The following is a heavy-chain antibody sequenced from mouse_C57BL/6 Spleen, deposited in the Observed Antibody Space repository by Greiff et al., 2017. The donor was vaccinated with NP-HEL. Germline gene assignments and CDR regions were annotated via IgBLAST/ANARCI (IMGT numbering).Heavy chain of an antibody. CDR1: GFSLTSYG. V-gene: IGHV2-5*01. Sequence: QVQLQQSGPGLVQPSQSLSITCTVSGFSLTSYGVHWVRQSPGKGLEWLGVIWRGGSTDSNAAFMSRLSITKDNSKSQVFFKMNSLQADDTAIYYCAGYGSRGDYAMDYWGQGTSVTVSS. J-gene: IGHJ4*01. D-gene: IGHD1-1*01. CDR2: IWRGGST. CDR3: AGYGSRGDYAMDY.